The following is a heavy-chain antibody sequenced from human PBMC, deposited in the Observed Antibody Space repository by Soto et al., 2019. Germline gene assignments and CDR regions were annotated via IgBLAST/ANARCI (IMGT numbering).Heavy chain of an antibody. CDR2: IFSNDDK. CDR1: ELPTRVG. D-gene: IGHD2-2*01. V-gene: IGHV2-26*01. J-gene: IGHJ4*02. Sequence: QVTLQESGPVVVKPTETLTLTCTVSELPTRVGVSWLRQPPGQALEWLAHIFSNDDKSYTPSLSNRLTVYKDTSNTQVVLTLTNLDPVDTATYYCARMRGGCNSIRCYADYFDFWGLGTQVSVSS. CDR3: ARMRGGCNSIRCYADYFDF.